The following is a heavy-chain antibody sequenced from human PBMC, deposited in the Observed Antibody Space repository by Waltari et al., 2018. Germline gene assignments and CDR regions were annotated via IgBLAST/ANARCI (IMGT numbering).Heavy chain of an antibody. V-gene: IGHV3-48*01. J-gene: IGHJ3*02. D-gene: IGHD1-26*01. Sequence: EVQLVESGGGLVQPGGSLRPSWAASGFPFSTYTINWVRQAPGKSPEWVSYIDKSSGTIYYADSVKGRFTISRDNAKNSLSLQMNSLRAEDTAVYYCASDGVGVHPGDAFDIWGQGTMVTVSS. CDR1: GFPFSTYT. CDR3: ASDGVGVHPGDAFDI. CDR2: IDKSSGTI.